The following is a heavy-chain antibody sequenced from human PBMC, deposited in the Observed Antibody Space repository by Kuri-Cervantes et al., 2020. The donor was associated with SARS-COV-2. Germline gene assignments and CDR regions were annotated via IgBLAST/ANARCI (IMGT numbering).Heavy chain of an antibody. V-gene: IGHV3-30*02. Sequence: GGSLRLSCAASGFTFSSSGIHWVRRTPGKGLEWVTFIQYDGIQKNYADSVRGRFTVSRDNSKNTVFLQMNSLRPEDTVMYYCVKDCGLGGRKDSCGQGILVVASS. CDR2: IQYDGIQK. D-gene: IGHD2-21*01. CDR3: VKDCGLGGRKDS. CDR1: GFTFSSSG. J-gene: IGHJ4*02.